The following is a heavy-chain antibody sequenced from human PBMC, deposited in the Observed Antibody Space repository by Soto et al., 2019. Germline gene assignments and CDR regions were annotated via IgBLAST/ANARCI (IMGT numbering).Heavy chain of an antibody. Sequence: PSETLSLTCAVSGGSISSGGYSWSWIRQPPGKGLEWIGYIYHNGNTYYNSSLKSRVTISVDRSKNQFSLNLSSVTAADTAVYYCARTQTYGDYGRYFDYWGQGTLVTVSS. D-gene: IGHD4-17*01. J-gene: IGHJ4*02. CDR1: GGSISSGGYS. V-gene: IGHV4-30-2*01. CDR3: ARTQTYGDYGRYFDY. CDR2: IYHNGNT.